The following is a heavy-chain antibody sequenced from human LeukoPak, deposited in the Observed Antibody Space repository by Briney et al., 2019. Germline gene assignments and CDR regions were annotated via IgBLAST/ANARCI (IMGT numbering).Heavy chain of an antibody. J-gene: IGHJ4*02. CDR1: GYTFSSYG. CDR3: ARDLGSRDGYNPPNLFDN. D-gene: IGHD5-24*01. V-gene: IGHV1-69*13. Sequence: ASVTVSCKASGYTFSSYGISWVRQAPGQGLEWMGGIIPSFGTTNYAQKFQGRVTITADESTSTAYMELSSLRSEDTAVYYCARDLGSRDGYNPPNLFDNWGQGTLVTVSS. CDR2: IIPSFGTT.